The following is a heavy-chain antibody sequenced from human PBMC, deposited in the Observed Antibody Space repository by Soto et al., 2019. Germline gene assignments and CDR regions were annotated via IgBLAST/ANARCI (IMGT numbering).Heavy chain of an antibody. CDR2: INPNSGGT. CDR3: ATFHYYYDSSGFDY. V-gene: IGHV1-2*04. Sequence: ASVKVSCKASGYTFTGYYMHWVRQAPGQGLEWMGWINPNSGGTNYAQKFQGWVTMTRDTSISTAYMELSRLRSDDTAVCYCATFHYYYDSSGFDYWGQGTLVTVSS. CDR1: GYTFTGYY. J-gene: IGHJ4*02. D-gene: IGHD3-22*01.